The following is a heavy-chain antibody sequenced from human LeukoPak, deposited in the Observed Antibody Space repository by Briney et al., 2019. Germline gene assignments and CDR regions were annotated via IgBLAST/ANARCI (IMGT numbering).Heavy chain of an antibody. D-gene: IGHD6-13*01. V-gene: IGHV1-46*01. CDR3: ARDRIAAAGTGGNWFDP. CDR2: INPSGGST. J-gene: IGHJ5*02. Sequence: ASVTVSCKASGYTFTSYYMHWVRQAPGQGLEWMGIINPSGGSTSYAQKFQGRVTMTRDTSTSTVYMELSSLRSEDTAVYYCARDRIAAAGTGGNWFDPWGQGTLVTVSS. CDR1: GYTFTSYY.